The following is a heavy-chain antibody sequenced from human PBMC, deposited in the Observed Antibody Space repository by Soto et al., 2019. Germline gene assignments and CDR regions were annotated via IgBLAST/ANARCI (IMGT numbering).Heavy chain of an antibody. CDR3: ARDRRYCGGGSCYSFAFDI. Sequence: LRLSCAASRFTFSSYSMNWVRQAPGKGLEWVSYISSSSGTIYYADSVRGRFTISRDNAKNSLYLQMNSLRDEDTAVYYCARDRRYCGGGSCYSFAFDIWGQGTMVTVSS. D-gene: IGHD2-15*01. CDR2: ISSSSGTI. CDR1: RFTFSSYS. J-gene: IGHJ3*02. V-gene: IGHV3-48*02.